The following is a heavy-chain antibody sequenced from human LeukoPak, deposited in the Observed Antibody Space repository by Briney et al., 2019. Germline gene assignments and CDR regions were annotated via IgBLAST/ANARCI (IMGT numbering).Heavy chain of an antibody. V-gene: IGHV3-20*04. D-gene: IGHD3-22*01. CDR2: INWNGGST. CDR3: ARDGGNYYDSSGYPYFDY. Sequence: TGGSLRLSCAASGFTSDDYGMSWVRQAPGKGLEWVSGINWNGGSTGYADSVKGRFTISRDNAKNSLYLQMNSLRAEDTALYYCARDGGNYYDSSGYPYFDYWGQGTLVTVSS. CDR1: GFTSDDYG. J-gene: IGHJ4*02.